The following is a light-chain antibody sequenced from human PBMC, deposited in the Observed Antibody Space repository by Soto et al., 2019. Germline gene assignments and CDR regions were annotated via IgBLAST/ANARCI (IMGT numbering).Light chain of an antibody. Sequence: EIVLTQSPGTLSLSPGERATLSCRASQSVTSTYLAWYQQKPGQAPRLLIYGASSRATGIPDRISGSGSCTDFTLTIIRLVPEDFALYYCQQFGTSLPWTFGQGTKVEIK. CDR3: QQFGTSLPWT. J-gene: IGKJ1*01. V-gene: IGKV3-20*01. CDR2: GAS. CDR1: QSVTSTY.